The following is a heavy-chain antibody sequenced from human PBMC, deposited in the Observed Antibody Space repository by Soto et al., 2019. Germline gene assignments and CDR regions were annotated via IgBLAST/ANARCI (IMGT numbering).Heavy chain of an antibody. D-gene: IGHD6-19*01. CDR3: ARDQIAVAQDFDY. CDR2: ISSSSSYI. Sequence: GGSLRLSCAASGFTFSSYSMNWVRQAPGKGLEWVSSISSSSSYIYYADSVKGRFTISRDNAKNSLYLQMNSLRAEDTAVYYCARDQIAVAQDFDYWGQGTLVTVSS. CDR1: GFTFSSYS. J-gene: IGHJ4*02. V-gene: IGHV3-21*01.